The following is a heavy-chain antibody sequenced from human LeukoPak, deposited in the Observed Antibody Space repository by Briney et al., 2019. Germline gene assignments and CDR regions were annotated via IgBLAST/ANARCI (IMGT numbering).Heavy chain of an antibody. V-gene: IGHV4-34*01. D-gene: IGHD1-1*01. CDR3: ARVAAGSRENWFDT. Sequence: SETLSLTCTVYGGSFSDYYWSWSRQSPGKGLEWIGEIYHSGSTNYNPPLKSRVTISVDTSKNQFSLKLSSVTAADTAVYYCARVAAGSRENWFDTWGQGTLVTVSS. CDR2: IYHSGST. J-gene: IGHJ5*02. CDR1: GGSFSDYY.